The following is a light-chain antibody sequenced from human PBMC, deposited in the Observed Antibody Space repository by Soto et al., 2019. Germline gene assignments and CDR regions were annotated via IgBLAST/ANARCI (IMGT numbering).Light chain of an antibody. CDR2: GAS. Sequence: EIVMTQSPATLSVSPGERATLSCRAIQSVSNNLAWYQQKPGQAPRLLIYGASTRATGFPARFSGSGSGTEFTLTISSLQSEDFAVYYCQQYNNWPWTFGQGTKV. V-gene: IGKV3-15*01. J-gene: IGKJ1*01. CDR1: QSVSNN. CDR3: QQYNNWPWT.